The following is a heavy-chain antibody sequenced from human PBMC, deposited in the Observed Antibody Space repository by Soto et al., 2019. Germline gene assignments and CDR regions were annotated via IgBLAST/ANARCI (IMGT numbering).Heavy chain of an antibody. D-gene: IGHD2-21*02. J-gene: IGHJ4*02. CDR1: VFSLSTSVVG. Sequence: GPTLVNPTQTLPLTCAFSVFSLSTSVVGLGWIRQPPGKALEWLALIYWNDDKRYSPSLKSRLTITKDTSKNQVVLTMTNMDPVDKATYYCAHSCGGDCYFDYWGQGILVTVSS. CDR3: AHSCGGDCYFDY. V-gene: IGHV2-5*01. CDR2: IYWNDDK.